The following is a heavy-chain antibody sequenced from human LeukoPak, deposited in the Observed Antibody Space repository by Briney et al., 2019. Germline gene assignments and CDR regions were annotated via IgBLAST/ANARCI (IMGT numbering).Heavy chain of an antibody. V-gene: IGHV3-48*04. CDR1: GFIFSAYT. CDR3: AREASSSWKLADY. CDR2: ISSSGSVI. J-gene: IGHJ4*02. Sequence: GGSLRLSCAASGFIFSAYTMNWVRQAPGKGLEWLSPISSSGSVISSDSVKGRFTISRDNAKNSLYLQMNSLRAEDTAVYYCAREASSSWKLADYWGQGTLVTVSS. D-gene: IGHD6-13*01.